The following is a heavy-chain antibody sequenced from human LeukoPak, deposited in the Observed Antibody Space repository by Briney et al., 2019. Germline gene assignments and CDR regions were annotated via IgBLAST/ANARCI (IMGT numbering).Heavy chain of an antibody. CDR2: ISGSGGST. J-gene: IGHJ4*02. V-gene: IGHV3-23*01. D-gene: IGHD3-22*01. Sequence: GGSLRLSCAASGFTFSSYAMSWVRQAPGKGLEWVSAISGSGGSTYYADSVKGRFTISRDNSKNTLYLQMNSLRAEDTAVYYCAKTPTRSGYYYGTTNYYFDYWGQGTLVTVSS. CDR3: AKTPTRSGYYYGTTNYYFDY. CDR1: GFTFSSYA.